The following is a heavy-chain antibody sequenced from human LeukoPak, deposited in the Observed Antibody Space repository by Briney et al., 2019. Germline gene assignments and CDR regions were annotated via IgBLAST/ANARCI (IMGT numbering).Heavy chain of an antibody. Sequence: ASVKVSCKASGGTFSSYAISWVRQAPGQGLEWLEGIIPIFGTANYAQKFQGRVTITTDEATSTAYMELSSLRSEDTAVYYCASPYGSESYYNIPHYYYYMDVWGKGTTVTVSS. CDR2: IIPIFGTA. D-gene: IGHD3-10*01. CDR3: ASPYGSESYYNIPHYYYYMDV. V-gene: IGHV1-69*05. J-gene: IGHJ6*03. CDR1: GGTFSSYA.